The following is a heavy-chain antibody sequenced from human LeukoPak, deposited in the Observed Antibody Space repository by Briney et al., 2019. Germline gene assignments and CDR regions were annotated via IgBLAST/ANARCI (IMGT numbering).Heavy chain of an antibody. Sequence: PSETLSVTCTVSGGSIISYYWSWIRQPPGKGLEWIGYIYYSGSTNYNPSLKSRITISVDTSKDQFSLKLSSVTAADTAVYYCASAPYLYDAFDIWGQGTMLTVSS. V-gene: IGHV4-59*08. CDR3: ASAPYLYDAFDI. D-gene: IGHD2/OR15-2a*01. CDR1: GGSIISYY. CDR2: IYYSGST. J-gene: IGHJ3*02.